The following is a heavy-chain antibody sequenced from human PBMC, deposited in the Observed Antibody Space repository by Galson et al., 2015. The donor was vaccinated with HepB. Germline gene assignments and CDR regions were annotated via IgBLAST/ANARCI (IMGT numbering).Heavy chain of an antibody. J-gene: IGHJ4*01. CDR2: IIPVLGTA. V-gene: IGHV1-69*04. CDR1: GGSFVNYG. CDR3: ARDPGYSYGSVFDY. Sequence: SVKVSCKASGGSFVNYGFNWVRRAPGQGLEWMGRIIPVLGTANYAQKFQGRVTITADKSTNTVFLELSSLRSEDTAIYYCARDPGYSYGSVFDYWGHGTLVTVSS. D-gene: IGHD5-18*01.